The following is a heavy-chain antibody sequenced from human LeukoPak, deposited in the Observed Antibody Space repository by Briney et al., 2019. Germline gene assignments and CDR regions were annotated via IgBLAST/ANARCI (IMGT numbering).Heavy chain of an antibody. Sequence: SETLSLTCTVSGAPISTYYWCWIRQPPGKGLEWIGYIDYSGSTNYNPSLKSRVTISLDTSQNQFSLRLSSVTAADTAVYYCARDFGGTYFIQWYFDLWGRGTLVTVSS. CDR1: GAPISTYY. J-gene: IGHJ2*01. CDR2: IDYSGST. D-gene: IGHD1-26*01. V-gene: IGHV4-59*01. CDR3: ARDFGGTYFIQWYFDL.